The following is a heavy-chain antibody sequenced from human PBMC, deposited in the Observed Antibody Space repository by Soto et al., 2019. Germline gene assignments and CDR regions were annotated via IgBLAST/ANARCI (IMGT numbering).Heavy chain of an antibody. V-gene: IGHV3-9*01. D-gene: IGHD2-2*01. CDR3: AKAQDIVVVPAAPKHDAFDI. CDR1: GFTFDDYA. Sequence: GGSLRLSCAASGFTFDDYAMHWVRQAPGKGLEWVSGISWNSGSIGYADSVKGRFTISRDNAKNSLYLQMNSLRAEDTALYYCAKAQDIVVVPAAPKHDAFDIWGQGTMVTVSS. J-gene: IGHJ3*02. CDR2: ISWNSGSI.